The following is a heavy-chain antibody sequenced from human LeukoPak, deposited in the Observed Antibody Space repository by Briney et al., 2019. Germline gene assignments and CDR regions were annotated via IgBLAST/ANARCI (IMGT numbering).Heavy chain of an antibody. D-gene: IGHD3-10*01. J-gene: IGHJ4*02. Sequence: ASVKVSCKASGYTFTGYYMHWVRQAPGQGLEWMGWINPNSGGTNYAQKFQGRVTMTRDTSISTAYMELSRLRSDDTAVYYCASAPLGSVGVTPFDYWGQGTLVTVSS. CDR3: ASAPLGSVGVTPFDY. CDR1: GYTFTGYY. V-gene: IGHV1-2*02. CDR2: INPNSGGT.